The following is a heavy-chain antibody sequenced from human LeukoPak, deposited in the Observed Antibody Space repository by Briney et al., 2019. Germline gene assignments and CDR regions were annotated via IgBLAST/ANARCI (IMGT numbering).Heavy chain of an antibody. V-gene: IGHV3-7*01. CDR3: ARVPRYYYDSSGYCFDY. CDR1: GFTFSSYW. Sequence: PGGSLRLSCAASGFTFSSYWMSWVRQAPGKGLEWVANIKQEGSEKYYVDSVKGRFTISRDNAKNSLYLQMNSLRAEDTAVYYCARVPRYYYDSSGYCFDYWGQGTLVTVSS. J-gene: IGHJ4*02. D-gene: IGHD3-22*01. CDR2: IKQEGSEK.